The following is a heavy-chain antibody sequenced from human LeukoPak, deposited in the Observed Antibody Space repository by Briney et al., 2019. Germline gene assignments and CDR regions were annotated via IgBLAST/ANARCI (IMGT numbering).Heavy chain of an antibody. CDR3: ARGVLRYFDWLLPFDY. CDR1: GYTFTSYY. D-gene: IGHD3-9*01. J-gene: IGHJ4*02. CDR2: INPSGGST. Sequence: GASVKVSCKASGYTFTSYYMHWVRQAPGQGLEWMGIINPSGGSTSYAQKFQGRVTMTRDTSTSTVYMEPSSLRSEDTAVYYCARGVLRYFDWLLPFDYWGQGTLVTVSS. V-gene: IGHV1-46*01.